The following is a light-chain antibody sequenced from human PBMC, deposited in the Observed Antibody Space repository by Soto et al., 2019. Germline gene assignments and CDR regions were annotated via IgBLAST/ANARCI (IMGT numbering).Light chain of an antibody. CDR1: QGVSRY. CDR3: QQRSNWSIT. CDR2: DAS. J-gene: IGKJ5*01. V-gene: IGKV3-11*01. Sequence: EIVLTQSPATLSLSPGERATLSCRASQGVSRYLAWYQQKPGQAPRLLIYDASNRATGIPARFSGSGTGTDFTLTISSLEPEDFAVYYCQQRSNWSITFGQGTRLEMK.